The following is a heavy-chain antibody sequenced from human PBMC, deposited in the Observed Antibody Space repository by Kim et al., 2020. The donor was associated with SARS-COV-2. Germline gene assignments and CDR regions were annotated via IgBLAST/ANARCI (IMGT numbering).Heavy chain of an antibody. V-gene: IGHV6-1*01. CDR1: GDSVSSNSAA. CDR3: ARSMWELKVPQTGMIAFDI. D-gene: IGHD1-26*01. CDR2: TYYRSKWYN. Sequence: SQTLSLTCAISGDSVSSNSAAWNWIRQSPSRGLEWLGRTYYRSKWYNDYAVSVKSRITINPDTSKNQFSLQLNSVTPEDTAVYYCARSMWELKVPQTGMIAFDIWGQGTMVTVSS. J-gene: IGHJ3*02.